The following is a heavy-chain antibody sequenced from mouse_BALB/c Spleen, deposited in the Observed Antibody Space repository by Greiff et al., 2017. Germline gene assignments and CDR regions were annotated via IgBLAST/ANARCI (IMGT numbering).Heavy chain of an antibody. D-gene: IGHD2-4*01. J-gene: IGHJ2*01. CDR2: IDPENGDT. CDR3: YYDSFDY. CDR1: GFNIKDYY. Sequence: VQLKQSGAELVRSGASVKLSCTASGFNIKDYYMHWVKQRPEQGLEWIGWIDPENGDTEYAPKFQGKATMTADTSSNTAYLQLSSLTSEDTAVYYCYYDSFDYWGQGTTLTVSS. V-gene: IGHV14-4*02.